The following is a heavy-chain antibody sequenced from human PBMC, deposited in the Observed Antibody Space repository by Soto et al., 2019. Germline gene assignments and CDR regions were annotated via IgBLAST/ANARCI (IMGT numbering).Heavy chain of an antibody. D-gene: IGHD6-13*01. CDR1: VGSISSYY. J-gene: IGHJ5*02. V-gene: IGHV4-59*01. CDR3: ARVKSIAAAGTGGWFDP. CDR2: IYYSGST. Sequence: SETLSLTCTVSVGSISSYYWSWIRQPPGKGLEWIGYIYYSGSTNYNPSLKSRVTISVDTSKNQFSLKRSSVTAADTAVYYCARVKSIAAAGTGGWFDPWGQGTLVTVSS.